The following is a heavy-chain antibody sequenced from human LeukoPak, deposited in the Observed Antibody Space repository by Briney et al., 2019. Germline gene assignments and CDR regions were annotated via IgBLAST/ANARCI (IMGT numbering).Heavy chain of an antibody. CDR1: GYTFTSYY. J-gene: IGHJ4*02. V-gene: IGHV1-2*06. CDR2: INPNSGGT. CDR3: ARSDPDYSSSCFY. Sequence: PEASVKVSCKASGYTFTSYYMHWVRQAPGQGLEWMGRINPNSGGTNYAQKFQGRVTMTRDTSISTAYMELSRLRSDDTAVYYCARSDPDYSSSCFYWGQGTLVTVSS. D-gene: IGHD6-13*01.